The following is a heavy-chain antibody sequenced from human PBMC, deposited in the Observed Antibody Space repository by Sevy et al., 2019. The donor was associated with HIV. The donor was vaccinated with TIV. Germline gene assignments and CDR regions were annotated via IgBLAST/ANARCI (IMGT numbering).Heavy chain of an antibody. J-gene: IGHJ6*02. CDR3: VKDPDYDFWRGDYGMGD. CDR1: GFTFRNYA. Sequence: GGSLRLSCSASGFTFRNYAMNWVRQAPGKGLKYVSAISSDGGGTYYEDSVRGRFTISRDNSKNTLYLQMRSLGVEDTSVYNCVKDPDYDFWRGDYGMGDWGQGTTVTVSS. CDR2: ISSDGGGT. D-gene: IGHD3-3*01. V-gene: IGHV3-64D*06.